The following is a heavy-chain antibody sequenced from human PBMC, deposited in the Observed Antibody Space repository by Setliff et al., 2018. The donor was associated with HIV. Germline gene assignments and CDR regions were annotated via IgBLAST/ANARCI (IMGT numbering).Heavy chain of an antibody. J-gene: IGHJ4*02. CDR3: AGSRGYFVKAD. CDR2: IKGDGGAD. Sequence: LRLSCAASGFTFSTYAMSWVRQAPGKGLEWVANIKGDGGADEYVDSVKGRFTISRDNVKNSLYLQMNSLRGEDTAVYYCAGSRGYFVKADWGQGTLVTVSS. D-gene: IGHD3-22*01. V-gene: IGHV3-7*01. CDR1: GFTFSTYA.